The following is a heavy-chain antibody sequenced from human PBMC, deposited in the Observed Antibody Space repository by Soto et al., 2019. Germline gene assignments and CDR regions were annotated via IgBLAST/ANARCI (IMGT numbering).Heavy chain of an antibody. CDR3: AKDLAVARGYGMDV. V-gene: IGHV1-69*13. CDR2: IIPIFGTA. D-gene: IGHD6-19*01. Sequence: SVKVSCKASGGTFSSYAIIWVRQAPGQGLEWMGGIIPIFGTANYAQKFQGRVTITADESTSTAYMELNSLRAEDTAVYYCAKDLAVARGYGMDVWGQGTTVTVSS. CDR1: GGTFSSYA. J-gene: IGHJ6*02.